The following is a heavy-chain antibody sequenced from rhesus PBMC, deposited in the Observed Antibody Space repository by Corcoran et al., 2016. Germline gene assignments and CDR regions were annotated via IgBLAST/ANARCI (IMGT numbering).Heavy chain of an antibody. Sequence: QVQLQESGPGLVKPSETLSLTCAVLGGSFSSYWWSWIRRPSGMGVEWIGEINGNSGRTNYNPSLKSQVTISKDASKNQFTLKLSSVTAADTAVYYCARGLYLDWLLYEPYNRFDVWGPGVLVTVSS. V-gene: IGHV4-80*01. CDR3: ARGLYLDWLLYEPYNRFDV. J-gene: IGHJ5-1*01. D-gene: IGHD3-3*01. CDR2: INGNSGRT. CDR1: GGSFSSYW.